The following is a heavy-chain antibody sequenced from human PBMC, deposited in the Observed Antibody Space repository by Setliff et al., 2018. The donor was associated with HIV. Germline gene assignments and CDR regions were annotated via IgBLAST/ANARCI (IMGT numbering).Heavy chain of an antibody. J-gene: IGHJ3*02. V-gene: IGHV1-18*01. CDR3: ARASGGNSVENGFDI. D-gene: IGHD1-26*01. CDR1: GGTFSSYA. CDR2: ISNYNGNT. Sequence: GASVKVSCKASGGTFSSYAISWVRQAPGQGLEWMGWISNYNGNTNYAQKFHGRVTMTTDTSTRTAYMEMRGLTYDDTAVYYCARASGGNSVENGFDIWGQGTMVTVS.